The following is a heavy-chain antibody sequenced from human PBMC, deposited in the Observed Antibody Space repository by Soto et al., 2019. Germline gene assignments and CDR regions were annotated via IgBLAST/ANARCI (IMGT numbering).Heavy chain of an antibody. D-gene: IGHD6-13*01. CDR2: ISGSGGST. J-gene: IGHJ4*02. CDR3: AKELYSSTERPTYYFDY. Sequence: GGSLRLSCAASGFTFSSYAMSWVRQAPGKGLEWVSAISGSGGSTYYADSVKGRFTISRDNSKNTLYLQMNSLRAEDTAVYYCAKELYSSTERPTYYFDYWGQGTLVTVSS. V-gene: IGHV3-23*01. CDR1: GFTFSSYA.